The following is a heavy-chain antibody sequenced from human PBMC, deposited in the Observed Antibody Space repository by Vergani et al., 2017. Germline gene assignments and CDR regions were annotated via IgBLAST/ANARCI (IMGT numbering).Heavy chain of an antibody. D-gene: IGHD1-26*01. J-gene: IGHJ5*02. V-gene: IGHV1-69*01. CDR1: GYTFTSYD. CDR3: ARVPKRRELLFWFDP. CDR2: IIPIFGTA. Sequence: QVQLVQSGAEVKKPGASVKVPCKASGYTFTSYDINWVRQAPGQGLEWMGGIIPIFGTANYAQKFQGRVTITADESTSTAYMELSSLRSEDTAVYYCARVPKRRELLFWFDPWGQGTLVTVSS.